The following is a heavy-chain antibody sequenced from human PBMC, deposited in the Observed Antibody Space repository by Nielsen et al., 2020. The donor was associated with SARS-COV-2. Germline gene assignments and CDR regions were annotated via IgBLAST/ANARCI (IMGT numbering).Heavy chain of an antibody. CDR2: IYYSGST. D-gene: IGHD3-10*01. CDR3: ARLEGRAYGSGFKGGKLFDP. J-gene: IGHJ5*02. V-gene: IGHV4-39*01. Sequence: WIRQPPGKGLEWIGSIYYSGSTYYNPSLKSRVTISVDTSKNQFSLKLSSVTAADTAAYYCARLEGRAYGSGFKGGKLFDPWGQGTLVTVSS.